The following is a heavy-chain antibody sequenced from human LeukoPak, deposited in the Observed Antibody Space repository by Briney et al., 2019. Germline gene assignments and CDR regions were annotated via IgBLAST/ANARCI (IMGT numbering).Heavy chain of an antibody. V-gene: IGHV3-53*04. CDR3: ATEVYDILTGLTNFDY. J-gene: IGHJ4*02. CDR2: IYSGGST. Sequence: PGGSLRLSCAASGFTVSSNYMSWVRQAPGKGLGWVSVIYSGGSTYYADSVKGRFTISRHNSKNTLYLQMNSLRAEDTAVYYCATEVYDILTGLTNFDYWGQGTLVTVSS. CDR1: GFTVSSNY. D-gene: IGHD3-9*01.